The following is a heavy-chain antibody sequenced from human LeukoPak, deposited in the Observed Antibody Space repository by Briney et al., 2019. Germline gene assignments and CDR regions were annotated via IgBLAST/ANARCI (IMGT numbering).Heavy chain of an antibody. J-gene: IGHJ6*02. V-gene: IGHV4-59*08. CDR1: GGSISSYY. CDR2: IYYSEST. CDR3: ARHNDYGDYYYGMDV. D-gene: IGHD4-17*01. Sequence: PSETLSLTCTVSGGSISSYYWSWIRQPPGKGLEWIGYIYYSESTNYNPSLKSRVTISVDTSRNQFSLKLSSVTAADTAVYYCARHNDYGDYYYGMDVWGQGTTVTVSS.